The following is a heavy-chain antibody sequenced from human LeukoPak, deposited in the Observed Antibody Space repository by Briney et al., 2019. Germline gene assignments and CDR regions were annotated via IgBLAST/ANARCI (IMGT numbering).Heavy chain of an antibody. CDR1: GGSISSGSYY. CDR2: IYTSGST. Sequence: SQTLSLTCTVPGGSISSGSYYWSWIRQPAGKGLEWIGRIYTSGSTNYNPSLKSRVTISVDTSKNQFSLKLSSVTAADTAVYYCARVYSEDDNWFDPWGQGTLVTVSS. D-gene: IGHD2-15*01. V-gene: IGHV4-61*02. J-gene: IGHJ5*02. CDR3: ARVYSEDDNWFDP.